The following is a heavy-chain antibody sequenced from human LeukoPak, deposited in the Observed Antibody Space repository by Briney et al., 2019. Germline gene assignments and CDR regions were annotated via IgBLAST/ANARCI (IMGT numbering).Heavy chain of an antibody. V-gene: IGHV3-66*01. CDR2: IYSGGST. J-gene: IGHJ6*02. CDR3: ARDGRFLDTGMDV. Sequence: AGGSLRLSCAASGFTVSSNYMSWVRQAPGKGLEWVSVIYSGGSTYYADSVKGRFTISRDNSKNTLCLQMNSLRAEDTAVYYCARDGRFLDTGMDVWGQGTTVTVSS. CDR1: GFTVSSNY. D-gene: IGHD3-3*01.